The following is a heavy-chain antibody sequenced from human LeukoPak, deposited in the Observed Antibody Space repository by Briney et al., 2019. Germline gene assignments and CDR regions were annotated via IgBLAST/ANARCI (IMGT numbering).Heavy chain of an antibody. CDR3: VRVVRPGANWFDP. CDR2: ISYDGSNK. CDR1: GFTFSSYA. D-gene: IGHD3-10*02. J-gene: IGHJ5*02. V-gene: IGHV3-30-3*01. Sequence: GGSLRLSCAASGFTFSSYAMHWVRQAPGKGLEWVAVISYDGSNKYYADSVKGRFTISRDNSKNTLYLQMNSLRAEDTAVYYCVRVVRPGANWFDPWGQGTLVTVSS.